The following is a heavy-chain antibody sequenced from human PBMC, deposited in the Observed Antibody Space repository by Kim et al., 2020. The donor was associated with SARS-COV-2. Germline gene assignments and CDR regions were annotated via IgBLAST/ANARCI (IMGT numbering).Heavy chain of an antibody. Sequence: GGSLRLSCAASGLTFSSFAMNWVRQAPGKGLEWVSAVSKSGDSTYYVDSVKGRFTISRDNSKNTLYLQMNSLRAEDTAVYYCAKASGSGSYIDTMDVWVQGTAVTVSS. D-gene: IGHD3-10*01. J-gene: IGHJ6*02. CDR1: GLTFSSFA. CDR3: AKASGSGSYIDTMDV. V-gene: IGHV3-23*01. CDR2: VSKSGDST.